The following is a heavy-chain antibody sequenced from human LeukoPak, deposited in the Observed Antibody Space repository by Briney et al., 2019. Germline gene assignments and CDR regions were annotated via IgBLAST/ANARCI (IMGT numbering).Heavy chain of an antibody. CDR1: GFTFSSYA. Sequence: GGSLRLSCAASGFTFSSYAMSWVRQAPGKGLEWVSAISGSGSSTYYADSVKGRFTISRDNSKNTLYLQMNSLRAEDTAVYYCAKSGYNGHDRPHWGLGTLVTVSS. CDR3: AKSGYNGHDRPH. D-gene: IGHD5-18*01. V-gene: IGHV3-23*01. J-gene: IGHJ4*02. CDR2: ISGSGSST.